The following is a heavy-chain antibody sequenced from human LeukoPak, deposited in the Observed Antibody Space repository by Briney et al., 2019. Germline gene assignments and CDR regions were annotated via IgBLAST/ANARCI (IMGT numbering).Heavy chain of an antibody. CDR2: IIPIFGTA. Sequence: ASVKVSCKASGGTFSSYAISWVRQAPGQGLEWMGGIIPIFGTANYAQKFQGRVTITTDESTSTAYMEPSSLRSEDTAVYYCARDNYYDTRVGAFDIWGQGTMVTVSS. CDR1: GGTFSSYA. J-gene: IGHJ3*02. CDR3: ARDNYYDTRVGAFDI. V-gene: IGHV1-69*05. D-gene: IGHD3-22*01.